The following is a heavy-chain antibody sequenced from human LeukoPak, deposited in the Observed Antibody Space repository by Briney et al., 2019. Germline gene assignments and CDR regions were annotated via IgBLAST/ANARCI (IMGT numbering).Heavy chain of an antibody. CDR3: AKDPARFGTVLGY. CDR1: GFTFSIYG. J-gene: IGHJ4*02. V-gene: IGHV3-21*01. D-gene: IGHD1-1*01. CDR2: ISSSSSYI. Sequence: GGSLRLSCAASGFTFSIYGMNWVRQAPGKGLEWVSSISSSSSYIYYADSLKGRFTVSRDNAKNSLFLQMHSLRAEDTAVYYCAKDPARFGTVLGYWGQGTLVTVSS.